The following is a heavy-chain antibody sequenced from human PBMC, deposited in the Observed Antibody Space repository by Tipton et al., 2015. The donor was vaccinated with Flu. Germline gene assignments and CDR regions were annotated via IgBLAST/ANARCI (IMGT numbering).Heavy chain of an antibody. J-gene: IGHJ4*02. D-gene: IGHD6-6*01. CDR3: AKGGAARPEF. CDR2: ISSSSSYT. Sequence: SLRLSCAASGFTFSSYSMNWVRQAPGKGLEWVSSISSSSSYTYYADSVKGRFTISRDNAKNSLYLQMNSLRVEDTAVYYCAKGGAARPEFWGQGTLVTVSP. CDR1: GFTFSSYS. V-gene: IGHV3-21*04.